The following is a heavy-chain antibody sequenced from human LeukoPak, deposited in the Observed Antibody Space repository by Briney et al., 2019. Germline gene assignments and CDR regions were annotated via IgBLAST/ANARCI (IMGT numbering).Heavy chain of an antibody. V-gene: IGHV3-66*01. D-gene: IGHD5-12*01. Sequence: GGSLRLSCAASGFTVSSNYMSWVHQAPGKGLEWVSVIYSGGSTYYADSVKGRFTISRDNSKNTLYLQMNSLRAEDTAVYYCARAQMGVDGYNGYYYYGMDVWGQGTTVTVSS. J-gene: IGHJ6*02. CDR3: ARAQMGVDGYNGYYYYGMDV. CDR2: IYSGGST. CDR1: GFTVSSNY.